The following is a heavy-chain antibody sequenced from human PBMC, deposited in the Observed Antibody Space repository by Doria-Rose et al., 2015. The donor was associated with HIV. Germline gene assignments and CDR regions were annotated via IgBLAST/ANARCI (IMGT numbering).Heavy chain of an antibody. Sequence: QVTLKESGPVLVKPTETLTLTCTVSGVSLSSPGMGVSWIRQPPGQALEWLANIFSDDDRYYKTSLTRRLTISRVTSKSQVVLTMTDMDPVDTATYYCARIKSSRWYHKYYFDFWGQGTLVIV. J-gene: IGHJ4*02. CDR1: GVSLSSPGMG. CDR2: IFSDDDR. D-gene: IGHD6-13*01. V-gene: IGHV2-26*01. CDR3: ARIKSSRWYHKYYFDF.